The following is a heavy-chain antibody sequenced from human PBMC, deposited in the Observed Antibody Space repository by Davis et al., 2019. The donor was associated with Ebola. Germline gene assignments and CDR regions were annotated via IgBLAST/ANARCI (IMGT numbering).Heavy chain of an antibody. CDR3: VGEYSSSSRLYYYYGMDV. J-gene: IGHJ6*02. CDR1: GFTFDDYA. CDR2: ISGDGGST. V-gene: IGHV3-43*02. Sequence: PGGSLRLSCAASGFTFDDYAMHWVRQAPGKGLEWVSLISGDGGSTYYADSVKGRFTISRDNSKNSLYLQMNSLRTEDTALYYCVGEYSSSSRLYYYYGMDVWSQGTTVTVSS. D-gene: IGHD6-6*01.